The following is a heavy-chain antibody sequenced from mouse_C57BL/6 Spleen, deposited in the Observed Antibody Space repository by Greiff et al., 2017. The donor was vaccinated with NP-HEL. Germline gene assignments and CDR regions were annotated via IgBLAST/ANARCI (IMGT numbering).Heavy chain of an antibody. CDR1: GFTFSSYA. D-gene: IGHD2-5*01. V-gene: IGHV5-4*01. CDR2: ISDGGSYT. Sequence: EVMLVESGGGLVKPGGSLKLSCAASGFTFSSYAMSWVRQTPEKRLEWVATISDGGSYTYYPDNVKGRFTISRDNAKNNLYLQMSHLKSEDTAMYYCAREGVSYSNWFAYWGQGTLVTVSA. J-gene: IGHJ3*01. CDR3: AREGVSYSNWFAY.